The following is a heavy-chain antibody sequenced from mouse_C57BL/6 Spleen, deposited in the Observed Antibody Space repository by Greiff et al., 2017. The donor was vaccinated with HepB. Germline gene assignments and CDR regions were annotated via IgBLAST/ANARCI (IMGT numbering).Heavy chain of an antibody. D-gene: IGHD3-1*01. J-gene: IGHJ4*01. Sequence: QVQLQQPGAELVKPGASVKMSCKASGYTFTSYWITWVKQRPGQGLEWIGDIYPGSGSTNYNEKYKSKATLTVDTSSSTAYLQLSSLTSEVSAVYYCARSAARGDYYAMDYWGQGTSVTVSS. CDR2: IYPGSGST. V-gene: IGHV1-55*01. CDR3: ARSAARGDYYAMDY. CDR1: GYTFTSYW.